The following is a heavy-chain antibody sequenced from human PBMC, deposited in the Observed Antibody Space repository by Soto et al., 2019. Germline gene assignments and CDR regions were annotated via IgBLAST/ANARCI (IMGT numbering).Heavy chain of an antibody. V-gene: IGHV4-39*07. CDR3: ARVGSYADV. D-gene: IGHD2-8*01. Sequence: SETLSLTCTVSGGSISSSSYYWGWIRQPPGKGLEWIGSIYYSGSAYYNPSLKSRVTISVDTSKNQFSLKLSSVTAADTAVYYCARVGSYADVWGQGTTVTVSS. CDR1: GGSISSSSYY. J-gene: IGHJ6*02. CDR2: IYYSGSA.